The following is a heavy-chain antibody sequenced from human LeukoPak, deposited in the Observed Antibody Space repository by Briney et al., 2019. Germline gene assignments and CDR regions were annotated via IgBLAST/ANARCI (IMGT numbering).Heavy chain of an antibody. Sequence: SETLSLTCTVSGGSISSYYWSWIRQPPGKGLEWIGYIYYGGSTNYNPSLKSRVTISVDTSKNQFSLKLSSVTAADTAVYYCARSRPSIAAAGTKYYYYGMDVWGQGTTVTVSS. CDR3: ARSRPSIAAAGTKYYYYGMDV. CDR2: IYYGGST. J-gene: IGHJ6*02. V-gene: IGHV4-59*01. D-gene: IGHD6-13*01. CDR1: GGSISSYY.